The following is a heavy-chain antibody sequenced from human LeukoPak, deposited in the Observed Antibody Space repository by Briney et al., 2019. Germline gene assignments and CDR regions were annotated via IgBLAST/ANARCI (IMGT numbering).Heavy chain of an antibody. CDR2: INHSGST. J-gene: IGHJ4*02. CDR3: ARGIIYEAAAGFDY. Sequence: PSETLSLTCAVYGGSFSGYYWSWIRQPPGKGLEWTGEINHSGSTNYNPSLKSRVTISVDTSKNQFSLKLSSVTAADTAVYYCARGIIYEAAAGFDYWGQGTLVTVSS. D-gene: IGHD6-13*01. CDR1: GGSFSGYY. V-gene: IGHV4-34*01.